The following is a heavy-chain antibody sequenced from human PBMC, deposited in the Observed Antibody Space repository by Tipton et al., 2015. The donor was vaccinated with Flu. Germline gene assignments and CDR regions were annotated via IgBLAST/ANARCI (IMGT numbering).Heavy chain of an antibody. CDR3: AREGPSDYGMDV. J-gene: IGHJ6*02. CDR1: GFTFGSYG. V-gene: IGHV3-33*01. Sequence: SLRLSCAASGFTFGSYGMHWVRQAPGKGLEWVAYLWYDGGNVHYGDSVKGRFTISRDNSKNTVYLQMTSLRVEDTAVHFCAREGPSDYGMDVWGQGTTVTVSS. CDR2: LWYDGGNV.